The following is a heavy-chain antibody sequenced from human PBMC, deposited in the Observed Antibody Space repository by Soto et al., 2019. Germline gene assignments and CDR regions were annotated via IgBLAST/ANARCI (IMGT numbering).Heavy chain of an antibody. CDR2: IYVTGAV. V-gene: IGHV4-31*03. Sequence: PSETLSLTCSVSGAALNSGNYYWSWIRQVPGKGLEWIGHIYVTGAVDYNPSLRDRITISRDTSERQFSLNLRLVTAAGTAVYYCARLRIATNNYKWFDPWGQGTLVTVSS. CDR1: GAALNSGNYY. J-gene: IGHJ5*02. CDR3: ARLRIATNNYKWFDP. D-gene: IGHD2-21*01.